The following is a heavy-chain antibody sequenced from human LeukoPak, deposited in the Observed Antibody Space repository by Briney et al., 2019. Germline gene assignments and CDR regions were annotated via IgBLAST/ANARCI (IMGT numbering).Heavy chain of an antibody. CDR3: ARVLALGSSWPYYFDY. CDR1: GFTFSSYW. CDR2: IKQDGSEK. J-gene: IGHJ4*02. V-gene: IGHV3-7*01. D-gene: IGHD6-13*01. Sequence: GGSLRLSCAASGFTFSSYWMSWVRQAPGKGLEWVANIKQDGSEKYYVDSAKGRFTISRDNAKNSLYLQMNSLRAEDTAVYYCARVLALGSSWPYYFDYWGQGTLVTVSS.